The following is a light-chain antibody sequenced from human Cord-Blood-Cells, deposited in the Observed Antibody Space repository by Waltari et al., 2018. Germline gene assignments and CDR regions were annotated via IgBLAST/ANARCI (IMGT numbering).Light chain of an antibody. V-gene: IGKV1-39*01. Sequence: DIQMTQSPSFLSASVGDRVTITCRTSQSISSYLNWYQQKPGKAPKLLIYDASSLQSGVPSRFSGSGSGTDFPRTISSLQPEDFTTNYCQQSYSTPPWTFGQGTKVEIK. CDR1: QSISSY. J-gene: IGKJ1*01. CDR2: DAS. CDR3: QQSYSTPPWT.